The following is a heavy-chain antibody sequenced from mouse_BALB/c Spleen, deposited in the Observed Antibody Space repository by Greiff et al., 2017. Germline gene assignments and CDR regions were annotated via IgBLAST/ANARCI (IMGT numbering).Heavy chain of an antibody. CDR2: ISSGGST. CDR1: GFTFSSYA. V-gene: IGHV5-6-5*01. Sequence: EVQLVESGGGLVKPGGSLKLSCAASGFTFSSYAMSWVRQTPEKRLEWVASISSGGSTYYPDSVKGRFTISRDNARNILYLQMSSLRSEDTAMYYCARGAGGAMDYWGQGTSVTVSS. D-gene: IGHD1-1*02. J-gene: IGHJ4*01. CDR3: ARGAGGAMDY.